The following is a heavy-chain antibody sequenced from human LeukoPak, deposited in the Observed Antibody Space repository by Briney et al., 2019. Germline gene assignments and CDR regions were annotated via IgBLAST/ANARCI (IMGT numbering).Heavy chain of an antibody. CDR1: GLIFSNSW. V-gene: IGHV3-7*01. D-gene: IGHD2-15*01. Sequence: TGGSLRLSCVASGLIFSNSWMTWVRQAPGKGLEWVGNIDQGGSHKNYVDSVKGRFTISRDNAKNSLYLQMDTLRAEDTAIYYCASTFPYCSGGSCALGGQGTLVTVSS. CDR2: IDQGGSHK. CDR3: ASTFPYCSGGSCAL. J-gene: IGHJ4*02.